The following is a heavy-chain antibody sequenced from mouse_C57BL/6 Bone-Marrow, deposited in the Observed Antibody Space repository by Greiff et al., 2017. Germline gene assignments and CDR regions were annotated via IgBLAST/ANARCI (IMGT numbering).Heavy chain of an antibody. CDR2: IDPANGNT. CDR3: ARSWEVVGDWYFDV. V-gene: IGHV14-3*01. Sequence: DVQLQESVAELVRPGASVKLSCTASGFNFKNTYMHWVKQRPEQGLEWIGRIDPANGNTNYDPKFQGKATLTADTFSYTAYLQLSSLTSDDTAISYCARSWEVVGDWYFDVWGTGTTGTVSS. D-gene: IGHD1-1*01. CDR1: GFNFKNTY. J-gene: IGHJ1*03.